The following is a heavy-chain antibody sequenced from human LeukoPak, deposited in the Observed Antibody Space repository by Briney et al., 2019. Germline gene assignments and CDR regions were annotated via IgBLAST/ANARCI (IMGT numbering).Heavy chain of an antibody. V-gene: IGHV1-18*04. CDR1: GYTFTSNY. CDR3: ARGRAGYSSGWGFDY. CDR2: ISAYNGNT. D-gene: IGHD6-19*01. Sequence: ASVTVSCKAFGYTFTSNYMHWVRQAPGQGLEWMGWISAYNGNTNYAQKLQGRVTMTTDTSTSTAYMELRSLRSDDTAVYYCARGRAGYSSGWGFDYWGQGTLVTVSS. J-gene: IGHJ4*02.